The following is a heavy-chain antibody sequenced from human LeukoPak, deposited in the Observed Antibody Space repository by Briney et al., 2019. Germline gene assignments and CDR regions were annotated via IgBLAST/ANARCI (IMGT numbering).Heavy chain of an antibody. V-gene: IGHV3-9*01. CDR1: GFTFDDYA. D-gene: IGHD3-22*01. CDR2: ISWNSGSI. CDR3: AKVDYYDSSGYFDY. Sequence: GGSLRLSCAASGFTFDDYAMHWVRQDPGKGLEWVSGISWNSGSIGYADSVKGRFTISRDNAKNSLYLQMNSLRAEDTALYYCAKVDYYDSSGYFDYWGQGTLVTVSS. J-gene: IGHJ4*02.